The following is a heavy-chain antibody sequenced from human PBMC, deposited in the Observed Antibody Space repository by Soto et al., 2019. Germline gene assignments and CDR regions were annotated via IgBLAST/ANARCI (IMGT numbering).Heavy chain of an antibody. V-gene: IGHV3-30*03. CDR1: GFSFGSYG. Sequence: QGQLVESGGGLAQPGRSLRLSCAASGFSFGSYGMHWVRQAPGKGLDWVAVISFDGSHKYYADSVKGRFTISRDNSKNTLCLRLNSLSTEDTAIYYCVRDGVEQQVASFYYYGLDVWGQGTMVTVSS. J-gene: IGHJ6*02. CDR3: VRDGVEQQVASFYYYGLDV. D-gene: IGHD6-13*01. CDR2: ISFDGSHK.